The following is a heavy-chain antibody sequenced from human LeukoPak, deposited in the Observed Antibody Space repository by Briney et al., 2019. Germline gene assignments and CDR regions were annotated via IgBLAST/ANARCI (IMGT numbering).Heavy chain of an antibody. CDR2: IIPIFGTA. V-gene: IGHV1-69*05. CDR1: GGTFSSYT. CDR3: AIGLTMIVVVIPPLDY. J-gene: IGHJ4*02. D-gene: IGHD3-22*01. Sequence: SVKLSCKASGGTFSSYTISWVRQAPGQGLGLMGGIIPIFGTANYEQKFQGRGTITTDESTRTAYMELSSLRSEDTAVYYCAIGLTMIVVVIPPLDYWGQGTLVTVSS.